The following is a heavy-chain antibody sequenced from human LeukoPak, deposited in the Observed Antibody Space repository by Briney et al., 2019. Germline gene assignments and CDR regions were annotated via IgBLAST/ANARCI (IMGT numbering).Heavy chain of an antibody. CDR3: ARDAFSRISIFGVVSDAFDI. D-gene: IGHD3-3*01. CDR2: LRKDATYS. Sequence: GGSLRLSCAASGFPFSSYGMYWVRQTPDKGLQWVAYLRKDATYSNYADSVRGRFTISRDNSKNTLDLQMSSLRVEDTAVYYCARDAFSRISIFGVVSDAFDIWGQGTMVTVSS. V-gene: IGHV3-30*02. J-gene: IGHJ3*02. CDR1: GFPFSSYG.